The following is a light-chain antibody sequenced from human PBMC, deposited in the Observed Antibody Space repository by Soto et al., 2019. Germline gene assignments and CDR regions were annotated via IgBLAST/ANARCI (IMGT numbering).Light chain of an antibody. CDR3: QQYASSPMT. V-gene: IGKV3-20*01. CDR2: GAS. Sequence: EIVLTQSPGTLSLSPGDRATLSCRANESIYYSYLAWYQQKPGQPPSLLFYGASSRATGTPDRFSGSGSGTDFTLTISRLEPEDFAVYYCQQYASSPMTFGQGTRVEIK. J-gene: IGKJ1*01. CDR1: ESIYYSY.